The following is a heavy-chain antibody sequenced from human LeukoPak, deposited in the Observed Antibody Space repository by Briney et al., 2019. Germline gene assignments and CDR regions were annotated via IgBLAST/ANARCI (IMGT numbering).Heavy chain of an antibody. V-gene: IGHV1-69*04. Sequence: SVKVSCKASGGTFSSYAISWVRQAPGQGLEWMGRIIPILGIANYAQKFQGRVTITADKSTSTAYMELSSLRSEDTAVYYCARAWESIVGYYFDYWGQGTLVTVSS. J-gene: IGHJ4*02. CDR3: ARAWESIVGYYFDY. D-gene: IGHD1-26*01. CDR1: GGTFSSYA. CDR2: IIPILGIA.